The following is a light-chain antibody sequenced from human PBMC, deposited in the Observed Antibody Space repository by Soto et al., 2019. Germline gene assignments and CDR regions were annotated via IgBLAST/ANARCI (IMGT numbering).Light chain of an antibody. V-gene: IGLV2-14*01. J-gene: IGLJ1*01. CDR3: CSYTSSSTPFV. Sequence: QSALTQPASVSGSPGQSITISCTGTSSDVGGYNYVSWYQQHPGKAPKLMIYEVSNRPSGVSNRFSGSKSGNTASLTISGLQAEDEADYYCCSYTSSSTPFVFGTGTKLTVL. CDR1: SSDVGGYNY. CDR2: EVS.